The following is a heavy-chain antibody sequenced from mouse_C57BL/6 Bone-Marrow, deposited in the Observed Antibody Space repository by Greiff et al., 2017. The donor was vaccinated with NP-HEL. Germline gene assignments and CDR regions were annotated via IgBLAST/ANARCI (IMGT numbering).Heavy chain of an antibody. V-gene: IGHV1-20*01. D-gene: IGHD2-3*01. CDR1: GYSFTGYF. CDR2: INPYNGDS. J-gene: IGHJ1*03. CDR3: AREDGYYDWYFDV. Sequence: EVQLQQSGPELVKPGDSVKISCKASGYSFTGYFMNWVMQSHGKSLEWIGRINPYNGDSFYNQKFKGKATLTVDKSSSTAHMELRSLTSEDSAVYYCAREDGYYDWYFDVWGTGTTVTVSS.